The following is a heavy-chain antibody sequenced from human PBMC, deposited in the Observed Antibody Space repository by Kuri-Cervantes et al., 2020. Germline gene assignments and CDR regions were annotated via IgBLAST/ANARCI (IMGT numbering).Heavy chain of an antibody. Sequence: GESLKISCAASGFTFSSYSMNWVRQAPGKGLEWVSYISSSSSTIYYADSVKGRFTISRDNAKNSLYLQMNSLRDEDTAVYYCARCYGDSYYYYGMDVWGQGTTVTVSS. CDR2: ISSSSSTI. CDR3: ARCYGDSYYYYGMDV. D-gene: IGHD4-17*01. CDR1: GFTFSSYS. J-gene: IGHJ6*02. V-gene: IGHV3-48*02.